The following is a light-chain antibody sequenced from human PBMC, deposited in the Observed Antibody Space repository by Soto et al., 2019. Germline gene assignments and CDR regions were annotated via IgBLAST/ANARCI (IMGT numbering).Light chain of an antibody. J-gene: IGKJ2*01. CDR3: QQYGSSPPYT. V-gene: IGKV3-20*01. CDR1: QTVSNNY. Sequence: EVVLTQSPGTLSLSPGERATLSCRASQTVSNNYLAWYQLKTGQAPRLLIFGSSDRAAGIPDRFSGSGSGTDFTLTISRLEPEDVAVYYCQQYGSSPPYTFGQGTKLEIK. CDR2: GSS.